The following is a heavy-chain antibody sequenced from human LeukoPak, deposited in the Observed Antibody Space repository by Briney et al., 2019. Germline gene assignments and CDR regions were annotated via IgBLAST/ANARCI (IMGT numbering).Heavy chain of an antibody. D-gene: IGHD2-15*01. CDR2: IYPGNSDT. CDR3: ARHLRYCSGGSCYSNFFDY. Sequence: GASLQISCKGSGYSFTTYWIGWVRQVPGKGLEWMGIIYPGNSDTRYSPSFQGHVTISADKPITTAYLQWSSLKASDTAMYYCARHLRYCSGGSCYSNFFDYWGQGALVTVSS. J-gene: IGHJ4*02. CDR1: GYSFTTYW. V-gene: IGHV5-51*01.